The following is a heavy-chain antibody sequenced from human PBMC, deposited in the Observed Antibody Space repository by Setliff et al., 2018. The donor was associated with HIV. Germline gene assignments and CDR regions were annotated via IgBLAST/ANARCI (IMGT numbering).Heavy chain of an antibody. V-gene: IGHV3-9*01. CDR2: ISWSSGGV. CDR3: AREIGITMTPISHYYYYMDV. Sequence: GGSLRLSCAASGFRFGHYVMHWVRQPPGKGLEWVSGISWSSGGVGYAESMKGRFTISRDNAKNSLYPHMNSLRAEDTAVYYCAREIGITMTPISHYYYYMDVWGKGTTVTVSS. CDR1: GFRFGHYV. J-gene: IGHJ6*03. D-gene: IGHD3-22*01.